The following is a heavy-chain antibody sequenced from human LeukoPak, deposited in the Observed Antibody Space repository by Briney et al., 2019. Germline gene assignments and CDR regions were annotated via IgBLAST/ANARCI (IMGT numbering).Heavy chain of an antibody. V-gene: IGHV4-34*01. CDR1: GGSFSGYY. CDR2: INHSGST. Sequence: SETLSLTCAVYGGSFSGYYWSWIRQPPGKGLEWIGEINHSGSTYYNPSLKSRVTISVDTSKNQFSLKLSSVTAADTAVYYCARGPGIAVAGTFYYWGQGTLVTVSS. CDR3: ARGPGIAVAGTFYY. J-gene: IGHJ4*02. D-gene: IGHD6-19*01.